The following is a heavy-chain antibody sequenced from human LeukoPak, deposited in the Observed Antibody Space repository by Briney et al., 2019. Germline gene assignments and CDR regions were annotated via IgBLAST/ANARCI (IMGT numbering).Heavy chain of an antibody. Sequence: PSETLSLTCTVSGGPISSYYWSWIRQPPGKGLEWIGYIYYSGSTNYNPSLKSRVTISVDTSKNQFSLKLSSVTAADTAVYYCARQGSSGWYDAFDIWGQGTMVTVSS. J-gene: IGHJ3*02. CDR3: ARQGSSGWYDAFDI. CDR1: GGPISSYY. V-gene: IGHV4-59*08. D-gene: IGHD6-19*01. CDR2: IYYSGST.